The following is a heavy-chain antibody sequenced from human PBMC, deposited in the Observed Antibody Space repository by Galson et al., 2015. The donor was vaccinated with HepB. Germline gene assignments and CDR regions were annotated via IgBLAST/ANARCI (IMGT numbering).Heavy chain of an antibody. CDR1: GFTFSSYG. CDR2: ISYDGSNK. D-gene: IGHD2-2*02. V-gene: IGHV3-30*18. J-gene: IGHJ4*02. CDR3: AKFRGYQLLYLDY. Sequence: SLRLSCAASGFTFSSYGMHWVRQAPGKGLEWVAVISYDGSNKYYADSVKGRFTISRDNSKSTLYLQMNSLRAEDTAVYYCAKFRGYQLLYLDYWGQGTLVTVSS.